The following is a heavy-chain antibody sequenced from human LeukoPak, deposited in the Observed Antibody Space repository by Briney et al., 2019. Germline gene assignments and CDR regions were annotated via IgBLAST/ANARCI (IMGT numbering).Heavy chain of an antibody. CDR2: ISGSGGST. CDR3: AKDRVVVVVAATDY. J-gene: IGHJ4*02. V-gene: IGHV3-23*01. D-gene: IGHD2-15*01. CDR1: GFTFSGYA. Sequence: TGGSLRLPCAASGFTFSGYAMSWVRQAPGKGLEWVSAISGSGGSTYYADSVKGRFTISRDNSKNTLYLQMNSLRAEDAAVYYCAKDRVVVVVAATDYWGQGTLVTVSS.